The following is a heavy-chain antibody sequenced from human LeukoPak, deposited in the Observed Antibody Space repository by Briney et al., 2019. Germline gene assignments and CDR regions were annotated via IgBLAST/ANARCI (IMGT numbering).Heavy chain of an antibody. V-gene: IGHV4-38-2*02. CDR3: ATAGIRYGMDV. Sequence: SETLSLTCTVSGYSISSGYYWGWIRQPPGKGLEWIGSIYHSGSTYYNPSLKSRVTISVDTSKNQFSLKLSSVTAADTAVYYCATAGIRYGMDVWGQGTTVTVSS. CDR2: IYHSGST. CDR1: GYSISSGYY. D-gene: IGHD1-14*01. J-gene: IGHJ6*02.